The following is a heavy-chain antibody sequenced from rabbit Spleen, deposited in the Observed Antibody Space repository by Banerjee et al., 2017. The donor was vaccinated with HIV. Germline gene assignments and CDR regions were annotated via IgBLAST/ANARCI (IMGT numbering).Heavy chain of an antibody. D-gene: IGHD1-1*01. CDR2: IDTGSSGFT. J-gene: IGHJ6*01. CDR3: ARDTSSSFSSYGMDL. CDR1: GVSFSGDYY. Sequence: QSLEESGGDLVKPGASLTLTCIASGVSFSGDYYMCWDRQAPGKGLEWIACIDTGSSGFTYFASWAKGRFTISKTSSTTVTLQMTSLTAADTATYFCARDTSSSFSSYGMDLWGQGTLVTVS. V-gene: IGHV1S40*01.